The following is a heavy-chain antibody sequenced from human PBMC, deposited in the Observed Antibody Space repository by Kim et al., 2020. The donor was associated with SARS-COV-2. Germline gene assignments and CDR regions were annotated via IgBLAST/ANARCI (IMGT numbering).Heavy chain of an antibody. CDR3: ARDRYYDFWSGFAHSPADY. J-gene: IGHJ4*02. CDR2: ISSSSSTI. V-gene: IGHV3-48*02. Sequence: GGSLRLSCAASGFTFSSYSMNWVRQAPGKGLEWVSYISSSSSTIYYADSVKGRFTISRDNAKNSLYLQMNSLRDEDTAVYYCARDRYYDFWSGFAHSPADYWGQGTLVTVSS. D-gene: IGHD3-3*01. CDR1: GFTFSSYS.